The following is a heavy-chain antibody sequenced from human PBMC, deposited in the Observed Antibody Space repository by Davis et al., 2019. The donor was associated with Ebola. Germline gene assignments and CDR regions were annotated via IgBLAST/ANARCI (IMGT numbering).Heavy chain of an antibody. V-gene: IGHV4-59*01. D-gene: IGHD4-11*01. CDR2: ISYSGTP. Sequence: PGGSLRLSCNVSGDAMSRNNWNWIRQSPGKGLEWIGYISYSGTPNYSPSLKSRVTISMDPSKNQFSLILRSVTSADTAVYYCTTLTTVTTLFDFWGQGTLVTVSS. CDR3: TTLTTVTTLFDF. J-gene: IGHJ4*02. CDR1: GDAMSRNN.